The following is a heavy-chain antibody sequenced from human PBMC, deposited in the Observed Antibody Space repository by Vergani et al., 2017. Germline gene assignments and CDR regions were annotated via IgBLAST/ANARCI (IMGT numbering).Heavy chain of an antibody. CDR2: ISGSGGST. CDR3: AKDSGIAVAGRIQYYYYYGMDV. V-gene: IGHV3-23*01. J-gene: IGHJ6*02. D-gene: IGHD6-19*01. Sequence: EVQLLESGGGLVQPGGSLRLSCAASGFTFSSYAMSWVRQAPGKGLEWVSAISGSGGSTYYADSVKGRFTISRDNSKNTLYLQMNSLRAEDTAVYYCAKDSGIAVAGRIQYYYYYGMDVWGQRP. CDR1: GFTFSSYA.